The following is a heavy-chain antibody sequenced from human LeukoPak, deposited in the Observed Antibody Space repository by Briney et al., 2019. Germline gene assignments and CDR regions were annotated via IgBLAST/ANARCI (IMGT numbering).Heavy chain of an antibody. Sequence: SVKVSCKASGGTFSSYAISWVRQAPGQGLEWMGRIIPIFGIANYAQRFQGRVTITADKSTSTAYMELSSLRSEDTAVYYCARVEMAMDYWGQGTLVTVSS. V-gene: IGHV1-69*04. D-gene: IGHD5-24*01. CDR2: IIPIFGIA. J-gene: IGHJ4*02. CDR1: GGTFSSYA. CDR3: ARVEMAMDY.